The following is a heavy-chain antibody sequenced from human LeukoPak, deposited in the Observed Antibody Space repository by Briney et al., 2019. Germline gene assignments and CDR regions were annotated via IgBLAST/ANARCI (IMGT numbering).Heavy chain of an antibody. Sequence: NSSETLSLTCTVSGYSISSGYYWGWIRQPPGKGLEWIGSIYHSGSTYYNPSLKSRVTISVDTSKNQFSLKLSSVTAADTAVYYCARDGAVAGIVWGQGTLVTVSS. D-gene: IGHD6-19*01. V-gene: IGHV4-38-2*02. J-gene: IGHJ4*02. CDR2: IYHSGST. CDR1: GYSISSGYY. CDR3: ARDGAVAGIV.